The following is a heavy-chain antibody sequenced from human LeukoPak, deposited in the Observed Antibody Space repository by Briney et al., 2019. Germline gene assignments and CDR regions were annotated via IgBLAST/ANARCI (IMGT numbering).Heavy chain of an antibody. CDR2: INAANGNT. J-gene: IGHJ4*02. V-gene: IGHV1-3*01. Sequence: EASVNVSCKASGYTFTIYAMHWVRQAPGQRLEWMGWINAANGNTKYSQKFQGRVTITRDTSASTAYMELSSLRSEDTAVYYCARAGIAAAAYGDYGGQGTLVTVSS. CDR1: GYTFTIYA. D-gene: IGHD6-13*01. CDR3: ARAGIAAAAYGDY.